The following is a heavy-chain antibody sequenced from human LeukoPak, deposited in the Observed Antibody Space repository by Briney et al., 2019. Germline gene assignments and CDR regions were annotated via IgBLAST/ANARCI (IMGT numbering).Heavy chain of an antibody. J-gene: IGHJ2*01. V-gene: IGHV4-59*08. Sequence: PSETLSLTCTVSDDSISSFYWVWIRQPPGKGLEWIGYIHSVGHTNYNPSLKSRVSMSIDTSKKQFSLKVTSVTATDTAIYYCARHITNSGSAFDLWGRGTLVTVSS. CDR1: DDSISSFY. CDR2: IHSVGHT. D-gene: IGHD3-10*01. CDR3: ARHITNSGSAFDL.